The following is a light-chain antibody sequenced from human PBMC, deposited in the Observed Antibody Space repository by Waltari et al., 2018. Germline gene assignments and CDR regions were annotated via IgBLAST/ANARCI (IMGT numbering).Light chain of an antibody. CDR2: GAS. CDR1: QRGHRD. CDR3: QHYMRLPVT. J-gene: IGKJ1*01. Sequence: ELEFTESPRTLCLCRGQSDNLSWRTSQRGHRDLAWYQQKPGQAPRLLIYGASNRATGIPDRFSGSGSGTDFSLTISSLEPEDFAVYYCQHYMRLPVTFGQGTKVEVK. V-gene: IGKV3-20*01.